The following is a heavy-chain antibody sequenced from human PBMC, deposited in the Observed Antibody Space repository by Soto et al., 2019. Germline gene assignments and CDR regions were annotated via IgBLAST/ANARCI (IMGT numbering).Heavy chain of an antibody. CDR2: IYHSRRT. Sequence: PSETLSLTCTFSGGSISSGGYYWRWIRQHAGKGLKWLVYIYHSRRTYYNTSLKSRVTRTVDTSKNQFTLKLSSVTAADTAVFFCARDAPNCSGRSCYNYWRHGTLVTVFS. V-gene: IGHV4-31*03. D-gene: IGHD2-15*01. CDR3: ARDAPNCSGRSCYNY. CDR1: GGSISSGGYY. J-gene: IGHJ1*01.